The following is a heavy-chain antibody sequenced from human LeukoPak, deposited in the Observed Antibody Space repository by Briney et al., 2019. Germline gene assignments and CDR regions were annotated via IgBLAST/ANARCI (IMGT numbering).Heavy chain of an antibody. CDR3: AKDPYSGSPTTPLRYYGMDV. CDR2: ISWNSGSI. J-gene: IGHJ6*02. Sequence: GGSLRLSCAASGFTFDDYAMHWVRQAPGKGLEWVSGISWNSGSIGYADSVKGRFTISRDNAKNSLYLQMNSLRAEDTALYYCAKDPYSGSPTTPLRYYGMDVWGQGTTVTVSS. V-gene: IGHV3-9*01. D-gene: IGHD1-26*01. CDR1: GFTFDDYA.